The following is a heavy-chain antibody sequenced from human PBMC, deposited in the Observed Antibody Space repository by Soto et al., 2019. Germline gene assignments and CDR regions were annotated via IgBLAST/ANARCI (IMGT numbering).Heavy chain of an antibody. V-gene: IGHV3-30*18. CDR1: GFIFNTYG. CDR3: AKGQHCSTTSCYFYFYGMDV. Sequence: QVQLVESGGGVVQPGRSLRLSCAASGFIFNTYGMHWGRQAPGKGLEWVAVISYDGSNKYYVGSVKGRLTISRDNYKKTLYLQMNSLRAEDTAVYYCAKGQHCSTTSCYFYFYGMDVWGQGTKVAVSS. D-gene: IGHD2-2*01. CDR2: ISYDGSNK. J-gene: IGHJ6*02.